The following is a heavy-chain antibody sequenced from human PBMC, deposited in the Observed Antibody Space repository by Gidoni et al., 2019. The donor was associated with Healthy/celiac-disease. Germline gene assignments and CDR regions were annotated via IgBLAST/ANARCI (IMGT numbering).Heavy chain of an antibody. V-gene: IGHV3-48*03. J-gene: IGHJ4*02. CDR2: ISSSGSTI. CDR3: ARIVSSGWYGPGY. CDR1: GFTFSSYE. D-gene: IGHD6-19*01. Sequence: EVQLVESGGGLVQPGGSLRLSCAASGFTFSSYEMNWVRQAPGKGLEWVSYISSSGSTIYYADSVKGRFTISRDNAKNSLYLQMNSLRAEYTAVYYCARIVSSGWYGPGYWGQGTLVTVSS.